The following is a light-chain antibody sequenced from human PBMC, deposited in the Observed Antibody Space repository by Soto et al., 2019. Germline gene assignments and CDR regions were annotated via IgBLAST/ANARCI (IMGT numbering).Light chain of an antibody. CDR2: SAS. CDR1: QDIRSW. J-gene: IGKJ4*01. CDR3: QQSDTFPAT. V-gene: IGKV1D-12*01. Sequence: DIQMTQSPSSLSASVGDRVTITCRASQDIRSWLAWYQQKPGKAPKLLISSASSLQSGVPSRFSGSGSGADVTITIRGLQPEDFATYYCQQSDTFPATFGGGTRVEIK.